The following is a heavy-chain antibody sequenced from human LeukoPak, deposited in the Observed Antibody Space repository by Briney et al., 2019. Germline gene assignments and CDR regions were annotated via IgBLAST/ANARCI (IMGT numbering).Heavy chain of an antibody. D-gene: IGHD2-2*01. V-gene: IGHV4-39*01. Sequence: PSETLSLTCTVSGGSISSSSYYSGWIRQPPGKGLEWSGSIYYSGSTYYNPSLKSRVTISVDTSKNQFSLKLSSVTAADTAVYYCARGRGSSTRYLEYFDYWGQGTLVTVSS. CDR1: GGSISSSSYY. CDR3: ARGRGSSTRYLEYFDY. CDR2: IYYSGST. J-gene: IGHJ4*02.